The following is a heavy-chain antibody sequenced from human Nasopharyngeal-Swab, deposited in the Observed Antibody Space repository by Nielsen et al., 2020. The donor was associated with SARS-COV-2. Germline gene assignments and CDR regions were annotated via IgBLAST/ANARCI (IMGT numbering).Heavy chain of an antibody. CDR3: ARASYDFWSGYYLADYMDV. CDR2: INHSGST. Sequence: PGKGLEWIGEINHSGSTNYNPSLKSRVTISVDTSKNQFSLKLSSVTAADTAVYYCARASYDFWSGYYLADYMDVWGKGTTVTVSS. V-gene: IGHV4-34*13. J-gene: IGHJ6*03. D-gene: IGHD3-3*01.